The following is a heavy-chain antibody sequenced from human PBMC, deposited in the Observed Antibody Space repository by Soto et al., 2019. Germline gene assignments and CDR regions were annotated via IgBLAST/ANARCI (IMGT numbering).Heavy chain of an antibody. CDR1: GFTFSSYS. V-gene: IGHV3-23*01. D-gene: IGHD3-16*02. J-gene: IGHJ3*02. Sequence: GGSLRLSCAASGFTFSSYSMSWVRQAPGKGLEWVSAISGSGGSTYYADSVKGRFTISRDNFKNTLYLQMNSLRAEDTAVYYCASSYDYIWGSYPPGAAFDIWGQGTMVTVSS. CDR2: ISGSGGST. CDR3: ASSYDYIWGSYPPGAAFDI.